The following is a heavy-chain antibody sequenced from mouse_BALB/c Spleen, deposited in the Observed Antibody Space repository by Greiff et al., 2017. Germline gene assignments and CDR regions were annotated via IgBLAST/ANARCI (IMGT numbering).Heavy chain of an antibody. Sequence: VQLKQSGAELVRPGALVKLSCKASGFNIKDYYMHWVKQRPEQGLEWIGWIDPENGNTIYDPKFQGKASITADTSSNTAYLQLSSLTSEDTAVYYCARYYYGSSYWYFDVWGAGTTVTVSS. CDR3: ARYYYGSSYWYFDV. CDR1: GFNIKDYY. CDR2: IDPENGNT. V-gene: IGHV14-1*02. D-gene: IGHD1-1*01. J-gene: IGHJ1*01.